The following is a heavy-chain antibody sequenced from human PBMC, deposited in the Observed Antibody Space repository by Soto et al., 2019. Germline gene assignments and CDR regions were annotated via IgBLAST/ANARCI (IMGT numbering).Heavy chain of an antibody. CDR1: GFSFDGYA. D-gene: IGHD6-13*01. J-gene: IGHJ4*02. V-gene: IGHV3-9*01. CDR3: ARPSAAGTLWADH. Sequence: GGSLRLSCAAPGFSFDGYAMTWVRQPPGKGLEWASGISWNSGNIDYADSVKGRFTISRANAKNSLYLQMNSLRAGDTVVYYCARPSAAGTLWADHWGQGTLVTVSS. CDR2: ISWNSGNI.